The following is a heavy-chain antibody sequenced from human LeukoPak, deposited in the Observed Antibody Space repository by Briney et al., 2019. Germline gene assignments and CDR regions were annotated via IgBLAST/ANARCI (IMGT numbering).Heavy chain of an antibody. CDR2: IYPGDSDT. Sequence: GESLQISCKGSGYSFTSYWIGWVRQMRGKGLEWMGIIYPGDSDTRYSPSFQGQVTISADKSISTAYLQWSSLKASDTAMYYCARQILGVAAAVTHYYGMDVWGQGTTVTVSS. CDR3: ARQILGVAAAVTHYYGMDV. CDR1: GYSFTSYW. V-gene: IGHV5-51*01. D-gene: IGHD6-13*01. J-gene: IGHJ6*02.